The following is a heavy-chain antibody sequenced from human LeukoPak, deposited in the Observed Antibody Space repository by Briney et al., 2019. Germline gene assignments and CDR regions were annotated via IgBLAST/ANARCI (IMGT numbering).Heavy chain of an antibody. CDR1: GFTFSSYS. Sequence: PGGSLRLSCAASGFTFSSYSMNRVRQAPGKGLEWVSSISSSSSYIYYADSVKGRFTISRDNAKNSLYLQMNSLRAEDTAVYYCARDGGDCSGGSCYQIDYWGQGTLVTVSS. CDR2: ISSSSSYI. D-gene: IGHD2-15*01. J-gene: IGHJ4*02. V-gene: IGHV3-21*01. CDR3: ARDGGDCSGGSCYQIDY.